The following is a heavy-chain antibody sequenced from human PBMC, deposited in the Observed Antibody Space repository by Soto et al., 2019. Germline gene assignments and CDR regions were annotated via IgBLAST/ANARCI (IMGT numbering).Heavy chain of an antibody. CDR2: IYWDDDK. V-gene: IGHV2-5*02. D-gene: IGHD3-3*01. CDR3: AHANYDFWSGYYSFYYYYYMDV. Sequence: SGPTLVNPTQTLTLTCTFSGFSLSTSGVGVGWIRQPPGKALEWLALIYWDDDKRYSPSLKSRLTITKDTSKNQVVLTMTNMDPVDTATYYCAHANYDFWSGYYSFYYYYYMDVWGKGTTVTVS. CDR1: GFSLSTSGVG. J-gene: IGHJ6*03.